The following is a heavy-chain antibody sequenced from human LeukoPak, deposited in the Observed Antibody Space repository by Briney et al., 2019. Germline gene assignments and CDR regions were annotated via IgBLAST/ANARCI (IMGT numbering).Heavy chain of an antibody. V-gene: IGHV3-74*01. J-gene: IGHJ4*02. CDR2: INTDGSST. Sequence: GGSLRLSCAATGFTFSSYWMHWVRQAPGKGLVWVSRINTDGSSTSYADSVKGRFTISRDNAKNTLYLQMNSLRAEDTAVYYCARVSSSSWWALDYWGQGTLVTVSS. D-gene: IGHD6-13*01. CDR3: ARVSSSSWWALDY. CDR1: GFTFSSYW.